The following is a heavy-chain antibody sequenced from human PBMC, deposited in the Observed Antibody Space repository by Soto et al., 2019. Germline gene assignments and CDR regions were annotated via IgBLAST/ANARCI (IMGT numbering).Heavy chain of an antibody. CDR1: GGSLRDYY. J-gene: IGHJ4*02. V-gene: IGHV4-34*01. Sequence: SETLSLTCTVSGGSLRDYYWSWIRQPPGKGLEWIGEINHSGSTNFNPSLKSRVTISVDTSKNQFSLKLTSVTAADTAVYYCARGPRHWGQGALVTVSS. CDR3: ARGPRH. CDR2: INHSGST.